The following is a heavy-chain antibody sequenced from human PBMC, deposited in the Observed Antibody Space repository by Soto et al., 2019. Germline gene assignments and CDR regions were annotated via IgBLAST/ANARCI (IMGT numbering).Heavy chain of an antibody. CDR1: GFTFSSYA. D-gene: IGHD6-19*01. Sequence: GGSLRLSCAASGFTFSSYAMSWVRQAPGKGLEWVSASSGSGGSTYYADSVKGRFTISKDNSKNTLYLQMNSLRAEDTAVYYCAKDINWLIGYFDYWGQGTLVTVSS. V-gene: IGHV3-23*01. CDR2: SSGSGGST. CDR3: AKDINWLIGYFDY. J-gene: IGHJ4*02.